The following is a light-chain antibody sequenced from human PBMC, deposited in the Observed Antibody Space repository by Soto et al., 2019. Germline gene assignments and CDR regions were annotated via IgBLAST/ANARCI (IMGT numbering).Light chain of an antibody. V-gene: IGKV1-39*01. Sequence: NQPPSFPVAPVEETATITCPASETISTYLNWYQHKPGKAPKLLISAASNLQRGIPSRFSGSGSGTEFTLTINGLQSEDFASYYCQQNNSTPSISFGQGTRLEIK. CDR3: QQNNSTPSIS. CDR1: ETISTY. J-gene: IGKJ5*01. CDR2: AAS.